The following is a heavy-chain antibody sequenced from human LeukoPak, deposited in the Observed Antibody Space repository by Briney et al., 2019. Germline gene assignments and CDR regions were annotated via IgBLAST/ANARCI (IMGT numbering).Heavy chain of an antibody. D-gene: IGHD5-18*01. CDR1: GFTFSDYY. V-gene: IGHV3-11*01. J-gene: IGHJ4*02. Sequence: GGSLRLSCAVSGFTFSDYYMSWIRQAPGKGLEWVSYISSSGSTIYYADSVKGRFTISRDTAKNSLYLQMNSPRAEDTAVYYCASSDTAMVYYFDYWGQGTLVTVSS. CDR2: ISSSGSTI. CDR3: ASSDTAMVYYFDY.